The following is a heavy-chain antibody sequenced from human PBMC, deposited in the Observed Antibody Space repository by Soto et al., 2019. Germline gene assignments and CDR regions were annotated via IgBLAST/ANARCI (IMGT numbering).Heavy chain of an antibody. D-gene: IGHD6-13*01. J-gene: IGHJ6*03. CDR1: GGSISRYY. V-gene: IGHV4-59*01. CDR3: ARVSSSWLLYYYYMDV. CDR2: IYYSGST. Sequence: TLSLTCTVSGGSISRYYWSWIRQPPGKGLEWIGYIYYSGSTNYNPSLKSRVTISVDTSKNQFSLKLSSVTAADTAVYYCARVSSSWLLYYYYMDVWGKGTTVTVSS.